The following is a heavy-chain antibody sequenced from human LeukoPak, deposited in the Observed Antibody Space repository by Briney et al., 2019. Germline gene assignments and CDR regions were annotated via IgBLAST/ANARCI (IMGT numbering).Heavy chain of an antibody. V-gene: IGHV3-66*01. CDR1: GFTVSSNY. D-gene: IGHD3-22*01. CDR2: IYSGGST. J-gene: IGHJ3*02. Sequence: GGSLRLSCAASGFTVSSNYMSWVRQAPGKGLEWVSVIYSGGSTYYADSVKGRFTISRDNSKNTLYLQMNSLSAEDTAVYYCAKDSTMIVVRSGEPYAFDIWGQGTMVTVSS. CDR3: AKDSTMIVVRSGEPYAFDI.